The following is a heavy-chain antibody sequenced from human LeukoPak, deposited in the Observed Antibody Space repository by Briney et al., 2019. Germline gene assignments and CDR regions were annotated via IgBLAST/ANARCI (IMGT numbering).Heavy chain of an antibody. CDR2: IYYSGST. J-gene: IGHJ4*02. V-gene: IGHV4-59*01. D-gene: IGHD4-23*01. CDR1: GGSISSYY. CDR3: ARVPTYYGGNLFDY. Sequence: PSETLSLTCTVSGGSISSYYWSWTRQPPGKGLEWIGYIYYSGSTNYNPSLKSRVTISVDTSKNQFSLKLSSVTAADTAVYYCARVPTYYGGNLFDYWGQGTLVTVSS.